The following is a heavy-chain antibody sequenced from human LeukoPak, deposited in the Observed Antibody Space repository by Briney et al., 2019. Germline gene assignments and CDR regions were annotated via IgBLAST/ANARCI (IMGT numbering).Heavy chain of an antibody. CDR2: INSDGSST. CDR1: GFTFSSYS. V-gene: IGHV3-74*01. Sequence: GGSLRLSCAASGFTFSSYSMNWVRQAPGKGLVWVSRINSDGSSTSYADSVKGRFTISRDNAKNTLYLQMNSLRAEDTAVYYCARDWWFGELFPANWFDPWGQGTLVTVSS. D-gene: IGHD3-10*01. CDR3: ARDWWFGELFPANWFDP. J-gene: IGHJ5*02.